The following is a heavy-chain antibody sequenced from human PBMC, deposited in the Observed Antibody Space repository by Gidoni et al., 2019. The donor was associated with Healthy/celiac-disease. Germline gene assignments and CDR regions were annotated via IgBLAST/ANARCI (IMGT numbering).Heavy chain of an antibody. V-gene: IGHV4-34*01. D-gene: IGHD6-13*01. CDR2: INHSGST. CDR1: GGSFSGYY. Sequence: QVQLQQWGAGLLKPSETLSLTCAVYGGSFSGYYWSWIRQPPGKGLEWIGEINHSGSTNYNPSLKSRVTISVDTSKNQFSLKLSSVTAADTAVYYCARGRNSSWQLYWYFDLWGRGTLVTVSS. J-gene: IGHJ2*01. CDR3: ARGRNSSWQLYWYFDL.